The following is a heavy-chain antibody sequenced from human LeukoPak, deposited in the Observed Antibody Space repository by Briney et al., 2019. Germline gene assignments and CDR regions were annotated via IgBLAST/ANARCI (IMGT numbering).Heavy chain of an antibody. J-gene: IGHJ4*02. V-gene: IGHV1-18*01. CDR1: GYSFSSYA. CDR2: ISAFSGDT. D-gene: IGHD4-17*01. CDR3: ARGPYGDEGFDY. Sequence: ASVKVSCKASGYSFSSYAIIWVRQAPGQGLEWMGWISAFSGDTTYEQKLQGRVTMTTDTSTSTVYTELRSLRSDDTAVYYCARGPYGDEGFDYWGQGTLVAVSS.